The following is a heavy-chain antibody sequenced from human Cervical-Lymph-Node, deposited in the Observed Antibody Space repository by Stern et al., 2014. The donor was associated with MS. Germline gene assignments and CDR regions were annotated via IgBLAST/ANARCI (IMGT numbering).Heavy chain of an antibody. J-gene: IGHJ4*02. CDR2: LYPVDSDT. Sequence: EVQLVQSGAEVKKPGESLKISCKGSGYSFTSYWIGWVRQMPGKGLEWMGILYPVDSDTRYSPSVQGQVTISADKSISTAYLQWSSLKASDTAMYYCARRGPSMITFGGVIVTYYFDYWGQGTLVTVSS. CDR3: ARRGPSMITFGGVIVTYYFDY. D-gene: IGHD3-16*02. V-gene: IGHV5-51*01. CDR1: GYSFTSYW.